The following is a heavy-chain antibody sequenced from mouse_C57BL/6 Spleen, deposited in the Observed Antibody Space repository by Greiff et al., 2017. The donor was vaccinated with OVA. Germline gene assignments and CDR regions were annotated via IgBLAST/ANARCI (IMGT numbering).Heavy chain of an antibody. CDR3: ARGDIYDGSSYVFYAMDY. CDR2: IYPSDSET. V-gene: IGHV1-61*01. D-gene: IGHD1-1*01. J-gene: IGHJ4*01. Sequence: QVQLQQPGAELVRPGSSVKLSCKASGYTFTSYWMDWVKQRPGQGLEWIGNIYPSDSETHYNQKFKDKATLTVDKSSSTAYMQLSSLTSEDSAVYYCARGDIYDGSSYVFYAMDYWGQGTSVTVSS. CDR1: GYTFTSYW.